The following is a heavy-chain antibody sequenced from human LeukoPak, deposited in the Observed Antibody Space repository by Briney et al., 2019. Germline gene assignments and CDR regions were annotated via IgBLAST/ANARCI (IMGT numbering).Heavy chain of an antibody. Sequence: ASVKVSCKVSGYTLTELLIHWVRQAPGKELEWMGGFHPEDGETIYAQRFQGRVTMTEDTSTDTAYMELSSLRSEDAAVYYCATVSYYYDSSGYQGYFQHWGQGTLVTVSS. J-gene: IGHJ1*01. CDR3: ATVSYYYDSSGYQGYFQH. CDR2: FHPEDGET. CDR1: GYTLTELL. D-gene: IGHD3-22*01. V-gene: IGHV1-24*01.